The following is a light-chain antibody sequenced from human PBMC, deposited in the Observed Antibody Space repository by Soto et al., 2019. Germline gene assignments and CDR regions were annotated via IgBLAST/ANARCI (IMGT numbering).Light chain of an antibody. CDR1: QSIKNW. CDR3: QQYYSYPPT. J-gene: IGKJ1*01. Sequence: DIQMTQSPSTLSASVGDRVTITCRASQSIKNWLAWYQQKPGEAPKLLIYAASTLQSGVPSRFSGSGSGTDFTLTISCLQSEDFATYYCQQYYSYPPTFGQGTKVEIK. V-gene: IGKV1-5*01. CDR2: AAS.